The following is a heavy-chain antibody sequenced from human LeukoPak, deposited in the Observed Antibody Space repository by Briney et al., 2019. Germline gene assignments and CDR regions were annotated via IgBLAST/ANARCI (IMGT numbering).Heavy chain of an antibody. CDR3: ARGVGERYFDY. J-gene: IGHJ4*02. Sequence: GGSLRLSCAASGFSVSSNYMTWVRQAPGKGLEWASVIYSAGHTYYADSVNGRFTISRDNSKNTLYFQMNSLTDEDTAVYYCARGVGERYFDYWGQGTLVTVS. CDR1: GFSVSSNY. D-gene: IGHD3-10*01. V-gene: IGHV3-66*01. CDR2: IYSAGHT.